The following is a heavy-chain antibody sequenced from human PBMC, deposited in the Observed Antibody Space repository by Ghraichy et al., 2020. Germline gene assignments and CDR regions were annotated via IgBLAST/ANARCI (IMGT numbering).Heavy chain of an antibody. D-gene: IGHD2-15*01. CDR1: GFTFSSYS. Sequence: GGSLRLSCAASGFTFSSYSMNWVRQAPGKGLEWVSSISSSSYIYYADSVKGRFTISRDNAKNSLYLQMNSLRAEDTAVYYCARGGEYSPSRAFDIWGQGTMVTVSS. CDR3: ARGGEYSPSRAFDI. J-gene: IGHJ3*02. CDR2: ISSSSYI. V-gene: IGHV3-21*01.